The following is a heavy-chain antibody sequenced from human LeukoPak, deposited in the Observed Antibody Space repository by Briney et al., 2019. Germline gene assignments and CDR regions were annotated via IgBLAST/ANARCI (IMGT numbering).Heavy chain of an antibody. J-gene: IGHJ4*02. V-gene: IGHV3-7*01. Sequence: PGGSLRLSCAASGFSFSNYWMSWVRQAPGKGLEWVANIKQDGSEKYYVDSVKGRFTISRDNAKNSLYLQMNSLRAEDSAIYYCVRAGGYWGQGTLDTVSS. D-gene: IGHD3-10*01. CDR1: GFSFSNYW. CDR3: VRAGGY. CDR2: IKQDGSEK.